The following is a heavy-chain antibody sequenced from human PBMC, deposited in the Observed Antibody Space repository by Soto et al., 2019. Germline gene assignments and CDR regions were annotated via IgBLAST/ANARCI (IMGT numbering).Heavy chain of an antibody. CDR3: ARPLWRDYYNWGYFDL. CDR2: ISYDGSNK. Sequence: GGSLRLSCAASGFTFSSYAMHWVRQAPGKGLEWVAVISYDGSNKYYADSVKGRFTISRDNSKNTLYLQMNSLRAEDTAVYYCARPLWRDYYNWGYFDLWGRGTLVTVSS. D-gene: IGHD3-22*01. J-gene: IGHJ2*01. V-gene: IGHV3-30-3*01. CDR1: GFTFSSYA.